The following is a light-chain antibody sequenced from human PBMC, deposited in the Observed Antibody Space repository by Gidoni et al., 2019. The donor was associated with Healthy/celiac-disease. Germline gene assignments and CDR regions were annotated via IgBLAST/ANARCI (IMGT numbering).Light chain of an antibody. V-gene: IGKV1-33*01. CDR1: QDISSY. CDR2: DAS. J-gene: IGKJ4*01. Sequence: DIQMTQSPSSLSASVRDRVTITCQASQDISSYLNWYQQKPGKAPKLLIYDASNLQTGVPSRFSGSGSGTDFTFTISCLQPEDIATYYCQQYDNLPLTFGGGTKVEIK. CDR3: QQYDNLPLT.